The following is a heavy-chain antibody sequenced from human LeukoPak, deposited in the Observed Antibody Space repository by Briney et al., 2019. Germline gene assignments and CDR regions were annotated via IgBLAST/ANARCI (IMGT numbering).Heavy chain of an antibody. CDR3: ASTTGDSSSWFSGYQSDY. V-gene: IGHV3-21*04. CDR2: ISSSSSYI. J-gene: IGHJ4*02. CDR1: GFTFSSYS. D-gene: IGHD6-13*01. Sequence: GGSLRLSCAASGFTFSSYSMNWVRQAPGKGLEWVSSISSSSSYIYYADSVKGRFTISRDNAKNTLYLQMNSLRAEDTAVYYCASTTGDSSSWFSGYQSDYWGQGTLVTVSS.